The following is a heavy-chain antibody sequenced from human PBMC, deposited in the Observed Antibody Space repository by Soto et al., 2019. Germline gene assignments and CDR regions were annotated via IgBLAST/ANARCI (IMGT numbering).Heavy chain of an antibody. CDR2: IYYSGST. D-gene: IGHD6-19*01. V-gene: IGHV4-39*01. J-gene: IGHJ4*02. CDR1: GGSISSSSYY. Sequence: QLQLQESGPGLVKPSETLSLTCTVSGGSISSSSYYWGWIRQPPGKGLEWIGSIYYSGSTYYNPSLKSRVTISVDTSKNQFSLKLSSATAADTAVYYCARQGPQSLVRGYFDYWGQGTLATVSS. CDR3: ARQGPQSLVRGYFDY.